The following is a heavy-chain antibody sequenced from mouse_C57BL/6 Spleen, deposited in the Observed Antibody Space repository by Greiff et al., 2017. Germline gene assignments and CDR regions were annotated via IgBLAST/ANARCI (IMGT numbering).Heavy chain of an antibody. CDR3: TTGIYYGNYGDY. Sequence: EVQLQQSGAELVRPGASVKLSCTASGFNIKDDYMHWVKQRPEQGLEWIGWIDPENGDTEYAKKFQGKATITADTSSNTAYLQLSSLTSEDTAVYYCTTGIYYGNYGDYWGQGTTLTVSS. CDR2: IDPENGDT. D-gene: IGHD2-1*01. V-gene: IGHV14-4*01. CDR1: GFNIKDDY. J-gene: IGHJ2*01.